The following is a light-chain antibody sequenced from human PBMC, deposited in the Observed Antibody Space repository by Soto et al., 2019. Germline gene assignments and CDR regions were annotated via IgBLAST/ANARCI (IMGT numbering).Light chain of an antibody. Sequence: QSVLTQPPSASGTPGQSVIVSCSGTYSNIGINDVHWYRQLSGSAPQILIYDTTERATGVPDRFSGSKSGTSASLAISGLQDEDEAEYHCAAWDDSLNAPIFGGGTKGTVL. CDR3: AAWDDSLNAPI. J-gene: IGLJ2*01. V-gene: IGLV1-44*01. CDR1: YSNIGIND. CDR2: DTT.